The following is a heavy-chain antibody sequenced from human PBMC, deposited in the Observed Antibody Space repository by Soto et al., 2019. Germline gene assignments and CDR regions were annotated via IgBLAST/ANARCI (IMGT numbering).Heavy chain of an antibody. CDR3: ARGPQFTTDWPGFES. CDR1: GYTFTNYA. D-gene: IGHD3-9*01. V-gene: IGHV1-18*01. CDR2: VNTYNGNP. Sequence: QVQLVQSGVEVKKPGASVKVSCKASGYTFTNYAISWVRQAPGRGLEWMGWVNTYNGNPNYAQIFQGRVTMTTDTATGPGYMAPRTLNCPDSVVYYFARGPQFTTDWPGFESWGRGTLVTVSS. J-gene: IGHJ4*02.